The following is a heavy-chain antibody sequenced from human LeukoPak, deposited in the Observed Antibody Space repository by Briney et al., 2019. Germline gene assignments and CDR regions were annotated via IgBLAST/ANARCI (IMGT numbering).Heavy chain of an antibody. CDR1: GFTFSNYA. J-gene: IGHJ4*02. D-gene: IGHD1-26*01. V-gene: IGHV3-23*01. CDR2: ISGSGGST. Sequence: GGSLRPSCAASGFTFSNYAMSWVRQAPGKGLEWVSVISGSGGSTDYADSVKGRFTISRDNSKNTLYLQMNSLRAEDTAVYYCAKAKWELRGAIDYWGQGTLVTVSS. CDR3: AKAKWELRGAIDY.